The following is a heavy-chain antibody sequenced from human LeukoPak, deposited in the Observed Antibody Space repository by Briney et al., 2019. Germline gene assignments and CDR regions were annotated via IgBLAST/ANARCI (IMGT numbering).Heavy chain of an antibody. V-gene: IGHV1-24*01. CDR2: FYPEDGET. D-gene: IGHD3-10*01. J-gene: IGHJ6*02. CDR1: GYIVTELS. Sequence: ASVKVSCKVSGYIVTELSMHWVRQAPGKGLEWMGRFYPEDGETIYAQMFQGRVTMTEDTSTDTAYMELSSLRSDDTAVYYCATENVGGSPFTSSYGMDIWGQGTTVTVSS. CDR3: ATENVGGSPFTSSYGMDI.